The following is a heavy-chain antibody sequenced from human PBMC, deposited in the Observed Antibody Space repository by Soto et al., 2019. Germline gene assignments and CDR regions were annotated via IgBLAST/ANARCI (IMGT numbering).Heavy chain of an antibody. Sequence: QVQLVQSGAXVXXXGASVKVSCKASGYTFTSYAMHWVRQAPGQRLEWMGWINAGNGNTKYSQKFQGRVTITRDTSASTAYMELSSLRSEDTAVYYCARSIVVVTAADYWGQGTLVTVSS. CDR2: INAGNGNT. CDR3: ARSIVVVTAADY. CDR1: GYTFTSYA. D-gene: IGHD2-21*02. V-gene: IGHV1-3*01. J-gene: IGHJ4*02.